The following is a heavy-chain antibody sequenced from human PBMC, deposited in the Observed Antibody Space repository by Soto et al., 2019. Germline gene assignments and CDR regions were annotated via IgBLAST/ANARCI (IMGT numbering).Heavy chain of an antibody. Sequence: QVQLQESGPGLVKPSETLSLTCTVSGGSMSGYYWSWMRQPPGEGLEWIGHFYYSGGTNYNPSLKSRLTISAEMSKNQFSLSLRSVTAADAAMYYCARMPVGSSGNHGWFDPWGQGTLVTVSS. D-gene: IGHD1-1*01. J-gene: IGHJ5*02. CDR2: FYYSGGT. V-gene: IGHV4-59*01. CDR1: GGSMSGYY. CDR3: ARMPVGSSGNHGWFDP.